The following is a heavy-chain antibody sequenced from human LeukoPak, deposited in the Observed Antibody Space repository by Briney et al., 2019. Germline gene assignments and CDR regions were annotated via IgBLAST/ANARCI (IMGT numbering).Heavy chain of an antibody. CDR3: AKDHPTVYCSSTSCYVDY. D-gene: IGHD2-2*01. Sequence: GGSLRLSCAASGFTFSSYAMSWVRQAPGKGLEWVSAISGSGGSTYCADSVKGRFTISRDNSKNTLYLQMNSLRAEDTAVYYCAKDHPTVYCSSTSCYVDYWGQGTLVTVSS. CDR1: GFTFSSYA. V-gene: IGHV3-23*01. CDR2: ISGSGGST. J-gene: IGHJ4*02.